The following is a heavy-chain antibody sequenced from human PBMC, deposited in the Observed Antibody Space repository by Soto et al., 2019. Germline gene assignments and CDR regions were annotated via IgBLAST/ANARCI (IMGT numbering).Heavy chain of an antibody. CDR3: GLRTVTGGDYYGMDV. CDR1: GFTFSSYS. Sequence: EVQLVESGGGLVQPGGSLRLSCAASGFTFSSYSMNWVRQAPGKGLEWVSYISSSSSTIYYADSVKGRFTISRDNAKNSLYLQMNSLRAEDTAVYYCGLRTVTGGDYYGMDVWGQGTTVTVSS. J-gene: IGHJ6*02. V-gene: IGHV3-48*01. D-gene: IGHD4-17*01. CDR2: ISSSSSTI.